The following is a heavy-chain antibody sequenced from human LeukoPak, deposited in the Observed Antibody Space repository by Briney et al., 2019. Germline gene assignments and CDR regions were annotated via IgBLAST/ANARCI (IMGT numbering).Heavy chain of an antibody. D-gene: IGHD2-15*01. V-gene: IGHV1-46*01. CDR3: ARVSLSVVDFDY. J-gene: IGHJ4*02. CDR2: INPSGGST. Sequence: EASVTVSCKASGYTFTSYYMHWVRQAPGQGLEWMGIINPSGGSTSYAQKFQGRVTMTRDTSTSTVYMELSSLRSEDTAVYYCARVSLSVVDFDYWGQGTLVTVSS. CDR1: GYTFTSYY.